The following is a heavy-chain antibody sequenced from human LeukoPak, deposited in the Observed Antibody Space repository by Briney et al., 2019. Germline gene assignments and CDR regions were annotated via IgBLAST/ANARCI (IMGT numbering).Heavy chain of an antibody. D-gene: IGHD2-15*01. Sequence: PSQTLSLTCTVSGGSLSSGGYYWSWIRQHPGKGLEWIGDIYYSGGTYYNPSLKSRVTISVDTSKNQFSLKLSSVTAADTAVYYCARKDFYCSGGSCSFPNWFDPWGQGTLVTVSS. CDR2: IYYSGGT. J-gene: IGHJ5*02. CDR3: ARKDFYCSGGSCSFPNWFDP. V-gene: IGHV4-31*03. CDR1: GGSLSSGGYY.